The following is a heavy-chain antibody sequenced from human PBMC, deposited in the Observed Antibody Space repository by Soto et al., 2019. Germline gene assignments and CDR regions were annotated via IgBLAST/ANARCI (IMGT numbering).Heavy chain of an antibody. CDR3: ARNYCSGGSCLGAYYYYGMDV. CDR2: IIPIFGTA. D-gene: IGHD2-15*01. J-gene: IGHJ6*02. Sequence: QVQLVQSGAEVKKPGSSVKVSCKAYGGTFSSYAISWVRQAPGQGLEWMGGIIPIFGTANYAQKFQGRVTITADESTSTAYMELSSLRSEDTAVYYCARNYCSGGSCLGAYYYYGMDVWGQGTTVTVSS. CDR1: GGTFSSYA. V-gene: IGHV1-69*01.